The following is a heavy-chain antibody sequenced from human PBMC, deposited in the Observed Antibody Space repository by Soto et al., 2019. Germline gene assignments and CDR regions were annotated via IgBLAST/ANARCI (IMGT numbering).Heavy chain of an antibody. CDR2: ISWDGGST. CDR1: GFTFDDYT. J-gene: IGHJ4*02. D-gene: IGHD3-3*01. CDR3: AKDGGSGGYYDFWSGHSYFDY. V-gene: IGHV3-43*01. Sequence: GGSLRLSCAASGFTFDDYTMHWVRQAPGKGLEWVSLISWDGGSTYYADSVKGRFTISRDNSKNSLYLQMNSLRTEDTALYYCAKDGGSGGYYDFWSGHSYFDYWGQGT.